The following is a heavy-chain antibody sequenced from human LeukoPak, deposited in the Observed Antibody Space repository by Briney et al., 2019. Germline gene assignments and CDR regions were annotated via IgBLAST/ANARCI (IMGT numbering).Heavy chain of an antibody. CDR2: IIPILGIA. CDR3: ARVPGGYGPFDY. V-gene: IGHV1-69*04. D-gene: IGHD5-12*01. CDR1: GGTFSSYA. Sequence: GSAVQVSCKASGGTFSSYAISWVRPAPGQGLEWMGRIIPILGIANYAHKFQGRVTTTADNSTSTAYMELSSLRSEDTAVYYCARVPGGYGPFDYWGQGTLVTISS. J-gene: IGHJ4*02.